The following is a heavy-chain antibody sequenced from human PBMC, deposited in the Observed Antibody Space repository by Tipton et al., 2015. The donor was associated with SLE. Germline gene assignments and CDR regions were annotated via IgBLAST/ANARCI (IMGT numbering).Heavy chain of an antibody. CDR2: INHSGST. Sequence: TLSLTCAVYGGSFSGYYWSWIRQPPGKGLEWIGEINHSGSTNYNPSLKSRVTISVDTSKNQFSLKLSSVTAADTAVYYCARGVMGFWSYYYMDAWGKGTTVTVSS. CDR1: GGSFSGYY. J-gene: IGHJ6*03. V-gene: IGHV4-34*01. D-gene: IGHD3-3*01. CDR3: ARGVMGFWSYYYMDA.